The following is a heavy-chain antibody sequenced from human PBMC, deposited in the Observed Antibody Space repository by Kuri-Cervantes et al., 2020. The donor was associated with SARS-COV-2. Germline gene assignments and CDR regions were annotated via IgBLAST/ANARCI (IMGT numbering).Heavy chain of an antibody. J-gene: IGHJ3*02. V-gene: IGHV3-48*01. CDR1: GFTFSSYS. D-gene: IGHD5-18*01. CDR2: ISSSSSTI. Sequence: GESLKISCAASGFTFSSYSMNWVRQAPGKGLEWVSSISSSSSTIYYADSVKDRFTISRDNAKNSLYLQMNSLRAEDTAVYYCARGYSYGYAVLDAFDIWGQGTMVTVSS. CDR3: ARGYSYGYAVLDAFDI.